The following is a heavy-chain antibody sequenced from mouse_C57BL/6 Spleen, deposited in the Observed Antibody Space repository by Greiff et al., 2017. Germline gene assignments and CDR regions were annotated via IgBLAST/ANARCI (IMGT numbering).Heavy chain of an antibody. V-gene: IGHV2-5*01. J-gene: IGHJ1*03. CDR2: IWRGGST. CDR3: ATITTVVDWYFDV. D-gene: IGHD1-1*01. CDR1: GFSLTSYG. Sequence: VKLMESGPGLVQPSQSLSITCTVSGFSLTSYGVHWVRQSPGKGLEWLGVIWRGGSTDYNAAFMSRLSITKDNSKSQVFFKMNSLQADDTAIYYCATITTVVDWYFDVWGTGTTVTVSS.